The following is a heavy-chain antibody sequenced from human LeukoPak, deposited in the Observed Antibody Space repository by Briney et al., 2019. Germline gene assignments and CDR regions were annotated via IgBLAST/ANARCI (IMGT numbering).Heavy chain of an antibody. CDR1: GGSISPYY. Sequence: PSETLSLTCTVSGGSISPYYWSWIRQPPGKGLEWIGYIYYSWNTNYNPSLKSRVTISVDTSKNQFSLKLSSVTAADTAVYYCARAFYPGYYSYMAVWGKGTTVTVSS. CDR3: ARAFYPGYYSYMAV. V-gene: IGHV4-59*01. J-gene: IGHJ6*03. D-gene: IGHD3-16*02. CDR2: IYYSWNT.